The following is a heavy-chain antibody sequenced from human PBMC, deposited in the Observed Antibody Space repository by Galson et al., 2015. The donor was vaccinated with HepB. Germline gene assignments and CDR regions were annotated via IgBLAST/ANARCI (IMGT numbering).Heavy chain of an antibody. CDR2: ISAYNGNT. J-gene: IGHJ3*02. CDR3: ARDLRDIVVVPAVHDAFDI. Sequence: SVKVSCKASGYTFTSYGISWVRQAPGQGLEWMGWISAYNGNTNYAQKLQGRVTMTTDTSTSTTYMELRSLRSDDTAVYYCARDLRDIVVVPAVHDAFDIWGQGTMVTVSS. D-gene: IGHD2-2*01. CDR1: GYTFTSYG. V-gene: IGHV1-18*01.